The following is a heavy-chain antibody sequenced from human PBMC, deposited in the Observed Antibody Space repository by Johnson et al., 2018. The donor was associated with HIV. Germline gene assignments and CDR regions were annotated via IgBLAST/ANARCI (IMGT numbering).Heavy chain of an antibody. CDR1: GFTFSDYY. J-gene: IGHJ3*02. CDR3: ARSPGSGWEQDAFDI. Sequence: EKLVESGGGLVKPGGSLRLSCAASGFTFSDYYMSWIRQAPGKGLEWVASIRQEGSEKYYVDSVKGRFTISRDNAKNSLYLQMNSLRAEDTAVYYCARSPGSGWEQDAFDIWGQGTMVTVSS. CDR2: IRQEGSEK. D-gene: IGHD6-19*01. V-gene: IGHV3-7*04.